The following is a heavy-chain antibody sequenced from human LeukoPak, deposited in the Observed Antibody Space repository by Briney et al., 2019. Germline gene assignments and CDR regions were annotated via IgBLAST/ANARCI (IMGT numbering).Heavy chain of an antibody. V-gene: IGHV1-18*01. Sequence: ASVKVSCKASAYSFTSYGINWVRQAPGQGLEWMGWISPSNGNTKYAQKVQGRVTMTTDTSTSTAYMELGSLRSDDTAIYYCARGILWFGDDVWGKGTTVTISS. CDR1: AYSFTSYG. J-gene: IGHJ6*04. CDR2: ISPSNGNT. D-gene: IGHD3-10*01. CDR3: ARGILWFGDDV.